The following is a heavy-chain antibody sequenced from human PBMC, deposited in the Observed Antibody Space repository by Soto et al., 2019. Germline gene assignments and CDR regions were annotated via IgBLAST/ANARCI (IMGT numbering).Heavy chain of an antibody. V-gene: IGHV4-59*01. J-gene: IGHJ3*02. D-gene: IGHD3-22*01. CDR2: VYYSGSP. CDR1: GASISSSY. CDR3: ARGYYDSSGQSNTFDI. Sequence: SETLSLTCTVSGASISSSYWSWIRQSPGKGLEWIGYVYYSGSPKYNPSLKSRVTISVDTSKNQFSLKLTSVTAADTAVYYCARGYYDSSGQSNTFDIWGQGTMVTVS.